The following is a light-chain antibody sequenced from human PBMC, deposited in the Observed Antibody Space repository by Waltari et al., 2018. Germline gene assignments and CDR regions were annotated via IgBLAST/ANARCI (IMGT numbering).Light chain of an antibody. V-gene: IGLV1-44*01. CDR2: SNN. J-gene: IGLJ2*01. CDR3: AAWDDSLKGVV. CDR1: TSNLGSNN. Sequence: QSVLTQPPSASGTPGQKITISCSGSTSNLGSNNVDWYQQLPGTAPKLLMYSNNLRPSGVPERFYGSKSGSSASLAIFGLQSEDDADYYCAAWDDSLKGVVFGGGTKVTVL.